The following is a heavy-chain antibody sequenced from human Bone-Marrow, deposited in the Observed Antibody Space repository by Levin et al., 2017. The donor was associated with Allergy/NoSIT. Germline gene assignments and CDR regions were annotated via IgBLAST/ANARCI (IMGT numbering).Heavy chain of an antibody. CDR3: TTVTTPFDF. CDR1: GFTFSNSW. CDR2: INRDGSTR. D-gene: IGHD4-17*01. V-gene: IGHV3-74*01. J-gene: IGHJ4*02. Sequence: LSLTCAASGFTFSNSWMHWVRQAPGKGLVWVSYINRDGSTRTYADSVKGRFTISRDNAKNTVYLQMNSLRVEDTAVYYCTTVTTPFDFWGQGSLVTVSS.